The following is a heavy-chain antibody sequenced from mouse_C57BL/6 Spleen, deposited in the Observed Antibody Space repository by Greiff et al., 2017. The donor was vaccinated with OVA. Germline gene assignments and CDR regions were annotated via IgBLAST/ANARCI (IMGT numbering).Heavy chain of an antibody. CDR2: ISSGGSYT. Sequence: EVMLVESGGDLVKPGGSLKLSCAASGFTFSSYGMSWVRQTPDKRLEWVATISSGGSYTYYPDSVKGRFTISRDNAKNTLYLQMSSLKSEDTAMYYCARHDGNYGGRNAMDYWGQGTSVTVSS. CDR1: GFTFSSYG. J-gene: IGHJ4*01. D-gene: IGHD2-1*01. V-gene: IGHV5-6*01. CDR3: ARHDGNYGGRNAMDY.